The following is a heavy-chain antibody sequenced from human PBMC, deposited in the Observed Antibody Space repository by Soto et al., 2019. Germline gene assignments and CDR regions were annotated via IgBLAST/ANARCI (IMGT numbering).Heavy chain of an antibody. D-gene: IGHD2-21*01. V-gene: IGHV1-69*02. CDR3: ARAVVGARYYYYGMDV. CDR1: GGTFSSYT. Sequence: QVQLVQSGAEVKKPGSSVKVSCKASGGTFSSYTISWVRQAPGQGLEWMGRIIPILGIANYAQKFQGRVTITADKSTSTAYMELSSLRSEDTAVYYCARAVVGARYYYYGMDVWGQGTTVTVSS. J-gene: IGHJ6*02. CDR2: IIPILGIA.